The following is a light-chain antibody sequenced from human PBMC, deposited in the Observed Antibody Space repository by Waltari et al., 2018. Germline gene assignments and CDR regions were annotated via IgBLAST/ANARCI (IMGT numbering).Light chain of an antibody. CDR1: QTINYH. CDR2: AAS. J-gene: IGKJ4*01. CDR3: QQSYTTPTGLT. V-gene: IGKV1-39*01. Sequence: DIQMTQSPSSLSASVGDRVSITCRASQTINYHLNWYQQKPGKGPKLLIYAASRLETGVPSRFTGSGSGTDYTLTISGLQPEDFGTYYCQQSYTTPTGLTFGGGTKVEIK.